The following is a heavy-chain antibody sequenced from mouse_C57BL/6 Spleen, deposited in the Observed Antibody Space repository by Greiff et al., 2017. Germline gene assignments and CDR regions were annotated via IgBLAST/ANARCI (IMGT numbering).Heavy chain of an antibody. J-gene: IGHJ4*01. CDR2: IDPSVSYT. V-gene: IGHV1-50*01. D-gene: IGHD1-1*02. CDR3: ARRWSPSSYAMDY. CDR1: GYTFTSYW. Sequence: QVQLQQSGAELVKPGASVKLSCKASGYTFTSYWMQWVKQRPGQGLEWIGEIDPSVSYTNYNQKFKGKATLTVDTTSSTAYMQLSRRTSEDSAVYYCARRWSPSSYAMDYWGQGTSVAVSS.